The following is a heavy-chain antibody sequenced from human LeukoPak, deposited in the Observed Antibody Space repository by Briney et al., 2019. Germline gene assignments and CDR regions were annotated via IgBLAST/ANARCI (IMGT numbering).Heavy chain of an antibody. CDR3: ARDQYYGSGSYSGTRYYGMDV. J-gene: IGHJ6*02. CDR1: GFTFSSYA. D-gene: IGHD3-10*01. CDR2: ISYDGNNK. Sequence: GGSLRLSCAASGFTFSSYAMYWVRQAPGKGLEWVAVISYDGNNKYYADSVKGRFTISRDISKNTLYLQMNSLRAEDTAVYYCARDQYYGSGSYSGTRYYGMDVWGQGTTVTVSS. V-gene: IGHV3-30-3*01.